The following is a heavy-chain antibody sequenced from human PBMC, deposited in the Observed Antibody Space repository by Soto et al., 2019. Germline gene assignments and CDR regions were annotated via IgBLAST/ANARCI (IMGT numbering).Heavy chain of an antibody. CDR3: ARDRYDFWSGYKRGYYGMDV. V-gene: IGHV1-69*01. J-gene: IGHJ6*02. D-gene: IGHD3-3*01. Sequence: QVQLVQSGAEVKKPGSSVKVSCKASGGTFSSYAISWVRQAPGQGLEWMGGIIPIFGTANYAQKFQGRVTSTADESTSTAYMELSSLRSEDTAVYYCARDRYDFWSGYKRGYYGMDVWGQGTTVTVSS. CDR2: IIPIFGTA. CDR1: GGTFSSYA.